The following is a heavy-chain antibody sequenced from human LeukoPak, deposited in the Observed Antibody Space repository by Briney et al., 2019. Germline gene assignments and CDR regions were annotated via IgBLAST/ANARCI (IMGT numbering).Heavy chain of an antibody. V-gene: IGHV4-34*01. Sequence: SETLSLTCAVYGGSFSGYYWSWIRQPPGKGLEWIGEINHSGSTNYNPSLKSRVTISVDTSKNRFSLKLSSVTAADTAVYYCARDSIAAAGFDYWGQGTLVTVSS. D-gene: IGHD6-13*01. CDR3: ARDSIAAAGFDY. CDR2: INHSGST. CDR1: GGSFSGYY. J-gene: IGHJ4*02.